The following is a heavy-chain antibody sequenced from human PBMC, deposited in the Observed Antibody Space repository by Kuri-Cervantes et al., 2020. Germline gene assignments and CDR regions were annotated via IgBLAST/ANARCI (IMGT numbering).Heavy chain of an antibody. CDR3: ARGGYSYGFVASFDY. V-gene: IGHV1-3*01. Sequence: ASVKVSCKASGYTFTNYAMHWVRQAPGQRLEWMGWINAGSGNTKYSQKFQGRVTITRDTSATTAYMELSSLRSEDTAVYYCARGGYSYGFVASFDYWGQGTLVTVSS. CDR2: INAGSGNT. D-gene: IGHD5-18*01. CDR1: GYTFTNYA. J-gene: IGHJ4*02.